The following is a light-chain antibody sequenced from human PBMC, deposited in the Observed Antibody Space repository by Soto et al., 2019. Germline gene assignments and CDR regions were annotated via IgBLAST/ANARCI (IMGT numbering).Light chain of an antibody. V-gene: IGKV1-39*01. Sequence: DIQMTQSPSSLSASVGDRVTITCRASQSISKYLNWYQQKPGEASNLMIYTASNLESGVTSRFSGSGSGTDFTLSISSLQPEDFASYYCQQNYHMRTFGQGTKVEIK. CDR1: QSISKY. J-gene: IGKJ1*01. CDR3: QQNYHMRT. CDR2: TAS.